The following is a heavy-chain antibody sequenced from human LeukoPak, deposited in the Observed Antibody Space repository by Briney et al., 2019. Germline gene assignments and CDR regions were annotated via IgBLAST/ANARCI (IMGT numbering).Heavy chain of an antibody. V-gene: IGHV1-69*13. CDR1: GGTFSSYA. CDR3: ARGGGYYYDSSGYYLDY. Sequence: SVKVSCKASGGTFSSYAISWVRQAPGQGLEWMGGIIPIFGTANYAQKFQGRVTITADESTSTAYMELSSLRSEDTAVYYCARGGGYYYDSSGYYLDYWGQGTLVTVSS. CDR2: IIPIFGTA. D-gene: IGHD3-22*01. J-gene: IGHJ4*02.